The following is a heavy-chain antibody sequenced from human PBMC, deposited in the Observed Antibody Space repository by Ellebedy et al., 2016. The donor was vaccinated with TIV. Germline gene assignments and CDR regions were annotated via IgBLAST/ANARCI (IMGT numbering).Heavy chain of an antibody. CDR3: AKSGNPHLWLPGGLDY. V-gene: IGHV3-23*01. CDR2: ISGSGVST. Sequence: PGGSLRLSCGASGFPFNSYGMNWVRQAPGKGLEWVSSISGSGVSTYYADSVKRRFTISRDNSQNTLYLQMDSLGVDDTAVYYCAKSGNPHLWLPGGLDYWGQGALVTVSS. D-gene: IGHD5-18*01. J-gene: IGHJ4*02. CDR1: GFPFNSYG.